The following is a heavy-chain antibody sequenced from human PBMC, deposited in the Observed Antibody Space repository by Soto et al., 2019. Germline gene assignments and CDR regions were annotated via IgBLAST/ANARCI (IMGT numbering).Heavy chain of an antibody. CDR2: INHSGST. CDR1: GGSFSGYY. D-gene: IGHD5-12*01. CDR3: ARVLGLRSVVTFDY. V-gene: IGHV4-34*01. Sequence: SETLSLTCAVYGGSFSGYYWSWIRQPPGKGLEWIGEINHSGSTNYNPSLKSRVTISVDTSKNQFSLKLSSVTAADTAVYYCARVLGLRSVVTFDYWGQGTLVTVSS. J-gene: IGHJ4*02.